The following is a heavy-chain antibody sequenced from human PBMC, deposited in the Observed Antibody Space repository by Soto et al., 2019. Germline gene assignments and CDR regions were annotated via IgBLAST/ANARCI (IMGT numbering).Heavy chain of an antibody. Sequence: ASVKVSCKASGYTFTGYYMHWVRQAPGQGLEWMGWINPNSGGTNYAQKFQGRVTMTRDTSISTAYMELSRLRSDDTAVYCCARDQKRLSDILTGYMGRSYYYYGMDVWGQGTTVTVSS. CDR2: INPNSGGT. CDR3: ARDQKRLSDILTGYMGRSYYYYGMDV. J-gene: IGHJ6*02. V-gene: IGHV1-2*02. D-gene: IGHD3-9*01. CDR1: GYTFTGYY.